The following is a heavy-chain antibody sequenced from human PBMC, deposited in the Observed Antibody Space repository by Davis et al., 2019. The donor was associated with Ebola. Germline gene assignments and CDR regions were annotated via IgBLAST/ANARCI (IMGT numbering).Heavy chain of an antibody. D-gene: IGHD2-15*01. J-gene: IGHJ4*02. V-gene: IGHV1-69*06. CDR2: IIPIFGTA. CDR3: ASEVDCSGGSCPSEDYFDY. CDR1: GYTFTSYG. Sequence: SVKVSCKASGYTFTSYGISWVRQAPGQGLEWMGGIIPIFGTANYAQKFQGRVTITADKSTSTAYMELSSLRSEDTAVYYCASEVDCSGGSCPSEDYFDYWGQGTLVTVSS.